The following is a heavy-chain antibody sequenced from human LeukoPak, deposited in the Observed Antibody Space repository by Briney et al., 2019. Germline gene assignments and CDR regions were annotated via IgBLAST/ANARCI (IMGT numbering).Heavy chain of an antibody. J-gene: IGHJ5*02. CDR3: ARRNTIFGVVTDWFDP. Sequence: GGSLRLSCAASGFTFDDYGMSWVRQAPGKGLEWVSGINWNGGSTGYADSVKGRFTFSRDNAKNSLYLQMNSLRAEDTALYHCARRNTIFGVVTDWFDPWGQGTLVTVSS. CDR2: INWNGGST. D-gene: IGHD3-3*01. V-gene: IGHV3-20*01. CDR1: GFTFDDYG.